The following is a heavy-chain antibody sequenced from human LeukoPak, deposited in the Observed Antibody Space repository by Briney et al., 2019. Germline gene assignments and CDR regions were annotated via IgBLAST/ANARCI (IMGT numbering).Heavy chain of an antibody. Sequence: GASVKVSCKASGYTFTGYYMRWVRQAPGQGLEWMGWINPNSGGTNYAQKFQGRVTMTRDTSISTAYMELSRLRSDDTAVYYCARDRRAYCGGDCYPGDYWGQGTLVTVSS. CDR1: GYTFTGYY. J-gene: IGHJ4*02. V-gene: IGHV1-2*02. CDR2: INPNSGGT. CDR3: ARDRRAYCGGDCYPGDY. D-gene: IGHD2-21*02.